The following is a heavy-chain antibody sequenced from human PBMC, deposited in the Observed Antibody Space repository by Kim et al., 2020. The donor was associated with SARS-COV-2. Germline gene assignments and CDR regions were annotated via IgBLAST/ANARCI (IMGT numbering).Heavy chain of an antibody. CDR3: AKDRSALNVWGSHSGMDV. V-gene: IGHV3-33*06. Sequence: VKGRFTISRDNSKNTLYLQMNSLRAEDTARYYCAKDRSALNVWGSHSGMDVWGQGTTVTVSS. J-gene: IGHJ6*02. D-gene: IGHD3-16*01.